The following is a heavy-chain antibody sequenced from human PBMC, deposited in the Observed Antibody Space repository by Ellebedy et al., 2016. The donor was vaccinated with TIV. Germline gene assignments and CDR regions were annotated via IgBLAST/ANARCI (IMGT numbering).Heavy chain of an antibody. Sequence: GGSLRLXXAASGFSFLAYSMSWVRQAPGKGLEWVSSISGSSNYIYYADSVKGRFTISRDNAKNSLYLQMNNLRADDTAVYYCARGYSASSGIGYFDNWGQGTPVPVSS. J-gene: IGHJ4*02. D-gene: IGHD1-1*01. CDR1: GFSFLAYS. CDR3: ARGYSASSGIGYFDN. V-gene: IGHV3-21*01. CDR2: ISGSSNYI.